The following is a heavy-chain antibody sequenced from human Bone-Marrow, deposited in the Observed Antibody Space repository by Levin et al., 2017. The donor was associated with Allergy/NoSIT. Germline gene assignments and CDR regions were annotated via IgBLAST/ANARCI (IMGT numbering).Heavy chain of an antibody. CDR3: ARGGDYGAFDF. J-gene: IGHJ3*01. CDR2: IDWDDDK. Sequence: SGPTLVKPTQTLTLTCTFSGFSLGTSGMRVSWIRQPPGEALEWLARIDWDDDKFYSPSLKSRLTISKDTSKNQVVLIMTNMDPADTGTYVCARGGDYGAFDFWGQGTMVIVSS. D-gene: IGHD4-17*01. V-gene: IGHV2-70*04. CDR1: GFSLGTSGMR.